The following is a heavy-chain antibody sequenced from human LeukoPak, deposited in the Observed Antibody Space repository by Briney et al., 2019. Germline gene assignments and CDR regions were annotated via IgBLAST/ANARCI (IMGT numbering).Heavy chain of an antibody. CDR2: ISGSASST. Sequence: GGSLRLSCAASGFTFSNYAMSWVRQAPGKGLEWVSAISGSASSTYHADSVKGRFTISRDNSKNTLYLQMNSLRAEDTAVYYCAKDPTYYYDSSGLYWGQGTLVTVSS. D-gene: IGHD3-22*01. CDR1: GFTFSNYA. CDR3: AKDPTYYYDSSGLY. V-gene: IGHV3-23*01. J-gene: IGHJ4*02.